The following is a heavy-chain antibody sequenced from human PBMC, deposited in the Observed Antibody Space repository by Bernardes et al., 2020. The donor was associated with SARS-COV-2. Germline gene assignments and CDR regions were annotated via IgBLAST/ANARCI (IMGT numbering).Heavy chain of an antibody. CDR3: ARDRLHYDSSGYYAFDI. Sequence: GGSLRLSCTASGFTFSSYSTNWVRQAPGEGLEWVSSISSSSSYIYYADSVKGRFTISRDNAKNSLYLQMNSLRAEDTAVYYCARDRLHYDSSGYYAFDIWGQGTMVTVSS. CDR2: ISSSSSYI. J-gene: IGHJ3*02. V-gene: IGHV3-21*01. D-gene: IGHD3-22*01. CDR1: GFTFSSYS.